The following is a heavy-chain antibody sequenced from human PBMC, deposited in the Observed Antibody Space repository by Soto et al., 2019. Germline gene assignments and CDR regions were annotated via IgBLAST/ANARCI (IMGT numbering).Heavy chain of an antibody. CDR1: GFKFSNYA. D-gene: IGHD3-16*01. V-gene: IGHV3-23*01. Sequence: WGSLRLSCAASGFKFSNYAMSWVRQAPGKGLEWVSLISATGGGTYYADSVKGRCTISRDNSHNTLYLQVHSLTAEDTAVYYCATDRREGGNSAFYLDFWGQGAQLTVYS. CDR3: ATDRREGGNSAFYLDF. CDR2: ISATGGGT. J-gene: IGHJ4*02.